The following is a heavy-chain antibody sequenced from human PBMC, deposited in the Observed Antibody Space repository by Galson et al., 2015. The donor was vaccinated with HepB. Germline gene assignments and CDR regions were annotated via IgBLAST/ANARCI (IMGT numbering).Heavy chain of an antibody. CDR1: GFTFSDYY. V-gene: IGHV3-11*01. CDR2: IRSSGSTI. CDR3: ASRSGDYEFDY. J-gene: IGHJ4*02. Sequence: SLRLSCAASGFTFSDYYMSWIRQAPGKGLEWVSYIRSSGSTIYYADSVKGRFTISRDNAKNSLYLQMNSLRAEDTAVYYCASRSGDYEFDYWGQGTLVTVSS. D-gene: IGHD4-17*01.